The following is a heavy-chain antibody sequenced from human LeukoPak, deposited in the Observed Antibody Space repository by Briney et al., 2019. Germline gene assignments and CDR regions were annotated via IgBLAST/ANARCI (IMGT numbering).Heavy chain of an antibody. CDR3: ARAWNFDY. CDR1: GGSISDYY. D-gene: IGHD1-1*01. Sequence: SETLSLTCTVSGGSISDYYWSWIRQPPGKGLEWIGYIYYSGNTNYNPSLKSRVTMSVDTSKNQFSLKLSSVTAADTAIYYCARAWNFDYWGQGTLVTVSS. V-gene: IGHV4-59*01. J-gene: IGHJ4*02. CDR2: IYYSGNT.